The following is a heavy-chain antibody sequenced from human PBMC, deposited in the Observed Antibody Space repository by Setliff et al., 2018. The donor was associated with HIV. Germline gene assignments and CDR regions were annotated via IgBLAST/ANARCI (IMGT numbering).Heavy chain of an antibody. J-gene: IGHJ4*02. CDR1: GGTFRKYS. Sequence: ASVKVSCKASGGTFRKYSFSWVRQAPGQGLEWMGWMNPNSGNTGYAEKFQGRVTMTADTSTDTAYMALSSLTSEDTAVYYCATDPGRRITFGGVIVNPDYWGQGTLVTVSS. D-gene: IGHD3-16*02. V-gene: IGHV1-8*01. CDR3: ATDPGRRITFGGVIVNPDY. CDR2: MNPNSGNT.